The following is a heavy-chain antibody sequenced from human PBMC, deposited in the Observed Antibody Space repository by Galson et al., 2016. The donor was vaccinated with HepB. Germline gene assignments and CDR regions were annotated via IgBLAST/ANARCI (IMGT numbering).Heavy chain of an antibody. CDR3: AKEALYGSGTYIDS. J-gene: IGHJ4*02. Sequence: SLRLSCAGSGFAFSNFAMSWVRQAPGEGLEWISSSNARGDNIYYSASVKGRVTLSRDKSNNTLYLRMNSLRVEDTAIYYCAKEALYGSGTYIDSWGQGILVTASS. CDR2: SNARGDNI. D-gene: IGHD3-10*01. CDR1: GFAFSNFA. V-gene: IGHV3-23*01.